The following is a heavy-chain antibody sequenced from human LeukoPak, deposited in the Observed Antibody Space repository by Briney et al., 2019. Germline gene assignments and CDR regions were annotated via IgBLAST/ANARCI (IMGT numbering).Heavy chain of an antibody. J-gene: IGHJ5*02. CDR3: ARTSWRSHNWFDP. CDR2: IYYSGST. CDR1: GGSISSYY. V-gene: IGHV4-59*01. Sequence: SETLSLTCTVSGGSISSYYWSWIRQPPGKGLEWIGYIYYSGSTNYNPSLKSRVTISVDTSKNQFSLKLSSVTAADTAVYYCARTSWRSHNWFDPWGQGTLVTVSS. D-gene: IGHD5-24*01.